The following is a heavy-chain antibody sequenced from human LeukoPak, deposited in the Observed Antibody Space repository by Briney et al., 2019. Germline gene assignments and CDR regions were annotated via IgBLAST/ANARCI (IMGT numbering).Heavy chain of an antibody. V-gene: IGHV4-61*08. D-gene: IGHD4-17*01. Sequence: SETLSLTCTVSGGSISSGDYYWSWIRQPPGKGLEWIGYIYYSGSTNYNPSLKSRVTISVDTSKNQFSLKLSSVTAADTAVYNCARDSGDFFDYWGQGTLVTVSS. CDR1: GGSISSGDYY. CDR3: ARDSGDFFDY. J-gene: IGHJ4*02. CDR2: IYYSGST.